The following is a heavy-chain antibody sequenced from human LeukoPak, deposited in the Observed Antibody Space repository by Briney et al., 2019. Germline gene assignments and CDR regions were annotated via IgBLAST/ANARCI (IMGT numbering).Heavy chain of an antibody. V-gene: IGHV4-39*01. J-gene: IGHJ6*03. Sequence: SETLSLTCTVSGGSISSSSYCWGWIRQPPGKGLEWIGSIYYSGSTYYNPSLKSRVTISVDTPKNQFSLKLSSVTAADTAVYYCARAYYYYYYMDVWGKGTTVTVSS. CDR2: IYYSGST. CDR1: GGSISSSSYC. CDR3: ARAYYYYYYMDV.